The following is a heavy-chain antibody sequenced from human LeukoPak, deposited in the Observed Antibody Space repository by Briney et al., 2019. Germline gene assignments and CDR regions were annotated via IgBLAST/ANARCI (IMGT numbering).Heavy chain of an antibody. D-gene: IGHD6-13*01. CDR3: AAGGYLADDY. CDR2: INPNSGGT. CDR1: GGTFSSYA. J-gene: IGHJ4*02. V-gene: IGHV1-2*02. Sequence: ASVKVSCKASGGTFSSYAISWVRQAPGQGLEWMGWINPNSGGTNYAQKFQGRVTMTRDTSISTAYMELSRLRSDDTAVYYCAAGGYLADDYWGQGTLVTVSS.